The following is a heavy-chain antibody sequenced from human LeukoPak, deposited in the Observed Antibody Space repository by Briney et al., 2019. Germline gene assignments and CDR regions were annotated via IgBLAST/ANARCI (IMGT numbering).Heavy chain of an antibody. CDR2: ISGSGGST. V-gene: IGHV3-23*01. Sequence: PGGSLRLSCAASGFTFSSYAMSWVRQAPGKGLEWVSGISGSGGSTHYADSVKGRFTISRDNSKNTLYLQMNSLRAEDTAVYYCATSEASIAARTLDYWGQGTLVTVSS. J-gene: IGHJ4*02. D-gene: IGHD6-6*01. CDR1: GFTFSSYA. CDR3: ATSEASIAARTLDY.